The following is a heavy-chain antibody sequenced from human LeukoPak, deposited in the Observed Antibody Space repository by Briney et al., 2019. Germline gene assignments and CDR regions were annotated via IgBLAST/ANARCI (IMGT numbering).Heavy chain of an antibody. V-gene: IGHV4-34*01. CDR1: GGSFSGYY. CDR2: INHSGST. D-gene: IGHD3-22*01. Sequence: SETLPLTCAVYGGSFSGYYWSWIRQPPGKGLEWIGEINHSGSTNYNPSLKSRVTISVDTSKNQFSLKLSSVTAADTAVYYCARGARAYDSSGYYYDYWGQGTLVTVSS. J-gene: IGHJ4*02. CDR3: ARGARAYDSSGYYYDY.